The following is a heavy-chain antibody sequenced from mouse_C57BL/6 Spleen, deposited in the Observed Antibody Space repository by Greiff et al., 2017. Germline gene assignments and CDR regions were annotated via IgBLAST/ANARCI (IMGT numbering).Heavy chain of an antibody. CDR3: ARSPGNDFDY. V-gene: IGHV1-82*01. D-gene: IGHD4-1*01. CDR2: IYPGDGDT. J-gene: IGHJ2*01. CDR1: GYAFSSSW. Sequence: QVQLQQSGPELVKPGASVKISCKASGYAFSSSWMNWVKQRPGKGLEWIGRIYPGDGDTNYNGKFKGKATLTADNSSSTAYMQLSSLTSEDSAVYFCARSPGNDFDYWGQGTTLTVSS.